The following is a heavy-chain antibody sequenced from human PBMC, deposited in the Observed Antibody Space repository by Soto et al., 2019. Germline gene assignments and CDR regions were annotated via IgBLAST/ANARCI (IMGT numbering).Heavy chain of an antibody. CDR2: IYYSGST. CDR1: GGSISSSSYY. Sequence: PWETLSLTCTVSGGSISSSSYYWGWVRQPPGKGLEWIGSIYYSGSTYYNPSLKSRVTISVDTSKKQFSLKLSSVTAADTAVYYCARHDRQLGGMDVWGQGTTVTVSS. D-gene: IGHD6-6*01. CDR3: ARHDRQLGGMDV. V-gene: IGHV4-39*01. J-gene: IGHJ6*02.